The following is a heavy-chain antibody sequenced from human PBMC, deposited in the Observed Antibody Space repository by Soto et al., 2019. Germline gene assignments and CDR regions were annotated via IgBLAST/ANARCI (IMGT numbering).Heavy chain of an antibody. D-gene: IGHD6-13*01. J-gene: IGHJ4*02. V-gene: IGHV3-30-3*01. CDR2: ISYDGSNK. CDR3: ARDSYLMSIAAAGKGGWSDY. Sequence: GGSLRLSCAASGFTFSSYAMHWVRQAPGKGLEWVAVISYDGSNKYYADSVKGRFTISRDNSKNTLYLQMNSLRAEDTAVYYCARDSYLMSIAAAGKGGWSDYWGQGTLVTVSS. CDR1: GFTFSSYA.